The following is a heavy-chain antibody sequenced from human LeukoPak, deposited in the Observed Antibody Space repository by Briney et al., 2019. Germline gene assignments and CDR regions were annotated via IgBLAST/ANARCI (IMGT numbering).Heavy chain of an antibody. D-gene: IGHD3-10*01. Sequence: PSETLSLTCAVYGVSFSDYYCSWIRQTPGKGLEWIGEVIHSGGTNLNPSLKSRVTISIETSKNQCTLKLRSVTAADTSVYFCARGHRLRGGWFDPWGQGTLVTVSS. J-gene: IGHJ5*01. V-gene: IGHV4-34*01. CDR3: ARGHRLRGGWFDP. CDR1: GVSFSDYY. CDR2: VIHSGGT.